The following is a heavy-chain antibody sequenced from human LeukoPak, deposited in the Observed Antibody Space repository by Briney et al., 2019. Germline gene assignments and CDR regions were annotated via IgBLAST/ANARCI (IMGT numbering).Heavy chain of an antibody. CDR2: ISSSSSTI. CDR3: ARDPAGSGPYYYYYYMDV. V-gene: IGHV3-48*01. Sequence: GGSLRLSCAASGITFSSYSMNWVRQAPGKGLEWVSYISSSSSTIYYADSVKGRFTISRDNAKNSLYLQMNSLRAEDTAVYYCARDPAGSGPYYYYYYMDVWGKGTTVTVSS. D-gene: IGHD3-10*01. CDR1: GITFSSYS. J-gene: IGHJ6*03.